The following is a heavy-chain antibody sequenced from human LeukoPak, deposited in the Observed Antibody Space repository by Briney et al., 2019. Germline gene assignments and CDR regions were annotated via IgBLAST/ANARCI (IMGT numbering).Heavy chain of an antibody. CDR2: ISSSSSTI. Sequence: PGGSLRLSCAASGFTFSSYSMNWVRQAPGKGLEWVSYISSSSSTIYYADSVKGRFTISRDNAKNSLYLQMNSLRAEDTAVYYCARDPRVEMATIHFDYWGQGTLVTVSS. V-gene: IGHV3-48*04. CDR3: ARDPRVEMATIHFDY. J-gene: IGHJ4*02. D-gene: IGHD5-24*01. CDR1: GFTFSSYS.